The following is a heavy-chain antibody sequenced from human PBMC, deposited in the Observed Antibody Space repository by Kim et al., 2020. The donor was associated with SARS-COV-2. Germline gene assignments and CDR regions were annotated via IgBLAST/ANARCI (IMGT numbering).Heavy chain of an antibody. V-gene: IGHV3-23*01. CDR2: ISGSGGST. CDR3: AKGPWGISYFDWLLIDY. CDR1: GFTFSSYA. J-gene: IGHJ4*02. Sequence: GGSLRLSCAASGFTFSSYAMSWVRQAPGKGLEWVSAISGSGGSTYYADSVKGRFTISRDNSKNTLYLQMNSLRAEDTAVYYCAKGPWGISYFDWLLIDYWGQGTLVTVSS. D-gene: IGHD3-9*01.